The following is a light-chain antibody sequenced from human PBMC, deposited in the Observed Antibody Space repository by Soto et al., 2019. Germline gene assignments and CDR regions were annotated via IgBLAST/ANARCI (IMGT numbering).Light chain of an antibody. Sequence: QSVLTQPTSVTGSPGQSITISCTGTSSDVGGYNYVSWYQQHPGKAPKLMIYEVSNRPSGVSNRFSGSKSGNTASLTISGLQAEYEADYFCNSYGSTSTRDVFGTGTKLTVL. CDR3: NSYGSTSTRDV. CDR1: SSDVGGYNY. CDR2: EVS. J-gene: IGLJ1*01. V-gene: IGLV2-14*01.